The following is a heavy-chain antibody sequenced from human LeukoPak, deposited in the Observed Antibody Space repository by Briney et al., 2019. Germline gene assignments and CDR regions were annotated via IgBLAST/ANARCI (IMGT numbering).Heavy chain of an antibody. J-gene: IGHJ5*02. CDR3: ARDRLRRWFDP. CDR1: GGSISSSSYY. CDR2: IYYSGST. Sequence: SETLSLTCTVSGGSISSSSYYWGWIRQPPGKGLEWIGSIYYSGSTYYNPSLKSRVTISVDTSKNQFSLKLSSVTAADTAVYYCARDRLRRWFDPWGQGTLVTVSS. V-gene: IGHV4-39*07. D-gene: IGHD5-12*01.